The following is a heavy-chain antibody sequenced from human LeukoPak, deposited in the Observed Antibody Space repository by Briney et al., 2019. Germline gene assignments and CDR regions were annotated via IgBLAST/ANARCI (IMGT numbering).Heavy chain of an antibody. CDR1: GGSFSVYY. Sequence: SETLSLTCAVYGGSFSVYYWSWIRQPPGKGLEWIGEINHSGSTNYNPSLKSRVTISVDTSKNQFSLKLSSVTAADTAVYYCARAGAYCGGDCYDYWGQGTLVTVSS. J-gene: IGHJ4*02. CDR2: INHSGST. V-gene: IGHV4-34*01. CDR3: ARAGAYCGGDCYDY. D-gene: IGHD2-21*01.